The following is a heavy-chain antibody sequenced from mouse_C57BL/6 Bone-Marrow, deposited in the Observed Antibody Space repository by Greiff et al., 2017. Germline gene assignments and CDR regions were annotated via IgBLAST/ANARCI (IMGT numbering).Heavy chain of an antibody. D-gene: IGHD4-1*01. CDR2: INPSTGGT. V-gene: IGHV1-42*01. CDR1: GYSFTGYY. J-gene: IGHJ1*03. Sequence: VQLQPSGPELVKPGASVKISCKASGYSFTGYYMNWVKQSPEKSLEWIGEINPSTGGTTYNQKFKAKATLTVDKSSSTAYMQLKSLTSEDSAVYYCARLGRDWYFDVWGTGTTVTVSS. CDR3: ARLGRDWYFDV.